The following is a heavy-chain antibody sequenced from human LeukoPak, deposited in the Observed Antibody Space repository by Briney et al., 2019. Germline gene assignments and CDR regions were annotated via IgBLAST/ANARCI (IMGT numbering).Heavy chain of an antibody. J-gene: IGHJ3*02. CDR1: GFTFSSCA. CDR3: AKAQVGAILHAFDI. V-gene: IGHV3-23*01. D-gene: IGHD1-26*01. Sequence: PGGSPRLSCAASGFTFSSCAMNWVRQAPGKGLEWVSAITGSGGSTCYADSVKGRFTISRDNSKNTLYLQMNSLRAEDTAVYYCAKAQVGAILHAFDIWGQGTMVTVSS. CDR2: ITGSGGST.